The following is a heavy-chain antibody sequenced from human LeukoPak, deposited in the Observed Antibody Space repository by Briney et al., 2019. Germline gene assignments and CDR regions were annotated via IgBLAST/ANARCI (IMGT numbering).Heavy chain of an antibody. CDR2: IWYDGSNK. D-gene: IGHD5-18*01. V-gene: IGHV3-33*01. Sequence: GGSLRLSCAASGFTFSSYGMHWVRQAPGKGLEWVAVIWYDGSNKYYADSVKGRFTIPRDNSKNTLYLQMNSLRAEDTAVYYCGTAMAGEYNWFDPWGQGTLVTVSS. J-gene: IGHJ5*02. CDR1: GFTFSSYG. CDR3: GTAMAGEYNWFDP.